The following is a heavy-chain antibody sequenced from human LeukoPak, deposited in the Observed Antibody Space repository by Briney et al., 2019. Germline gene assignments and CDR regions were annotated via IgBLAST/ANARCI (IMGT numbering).Heavy chain of an antibody. CDR3: ARISIVVVPAYFDY. CDR1: GGSISSSSYH. Sequence: SETLSLTCTVSGGSISSSSYHWGWIRQPPGKGLEWIGSMYYSGSTYYNPSLRSRVTVSVDTSKNQFSLNLSSVTAADTAVYYCARISIVVVPAYFDYWGQGTLVTVSS. V-gene: IGHV4-39*01. D-gene: IGHD2-2*01. CDR2: MYYSGST. J-gene: IGHJ4*02.